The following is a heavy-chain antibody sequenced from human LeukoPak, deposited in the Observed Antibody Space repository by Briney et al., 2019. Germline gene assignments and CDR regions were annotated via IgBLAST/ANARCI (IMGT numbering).Heavy chain of an antibody. CDR1: GGSISSYY. Sequence: SETLSLTCTVSGGSISSYYWNWIRQPPGKGLEWIGYIYYSGSTNYNPSLKSRVTISVDTSKNQFSLKLSSVTAADTAVYYCARLVDPPRGVDYWGQGTLVTVSS. J-gene: IGHJ4*02. CDR2: IYYSGST. CDR3: ARLVDPPRGVDY. V-gene: IGHV4-59*01. D-gene: IGHD2-8*02.